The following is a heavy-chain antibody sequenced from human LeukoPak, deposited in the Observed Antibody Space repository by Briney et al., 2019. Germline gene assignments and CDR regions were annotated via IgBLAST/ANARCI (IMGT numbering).Heavy chain of an antibody. Sequence: GGSLRLSCAASGFTFDDYAMHWVRHGPGKGLEWVSGINWNGGTIEYADSVKGRFTISRDNAKNSLYLQMNSLRAEDTALYYCAKDWGSGWFHYFDYWGQGTLVTVSS. J-gene: IGHJ4*02. CDR1: GFTFDDYA. V-gene: IGHV3-9*01. CDR2: INWNGGTI. D-gene: IGHD6-19*01. CDR3: AKDWGSGWFHYFDY.